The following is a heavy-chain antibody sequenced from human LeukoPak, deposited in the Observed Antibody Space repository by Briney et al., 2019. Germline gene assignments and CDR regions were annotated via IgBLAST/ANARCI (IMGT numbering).Heavy chain of an antibody. V-gene: IGHV3-64*01. CDR3: ARGGSGTIRFDY. D-gene: IGHD3-16*01. Sequence: GGSLRLSCAASGFTFSSYAMHWVRQAPGKGLEYVSAISSNGGSTYYANSVKGRFTISRDNSKNTLYLQVGSLRAEDMAVYYCARGGSGTIRFDYWGQGTLVTVSS. J-gene: IGHJ4*02. CDR2: ISSNGGST. CDR1: GFTFSSYA.